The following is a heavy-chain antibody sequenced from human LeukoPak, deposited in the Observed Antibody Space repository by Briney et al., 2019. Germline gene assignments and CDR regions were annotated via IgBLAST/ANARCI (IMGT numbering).Heavy chain of an antibody. CDR2: ISSSSYI. V-gene: IGHV3-21*01. CDR1: GFTFSSYS. J-gene: IGHJ4*02. Sequence: PGGSLRLSCAASGFTFSSYSMNWVRQAPGKGLEWVSSISSSSYIYYADSVKGRFTISRDNAKKSLYLQMNSLRAEDTAVYYCARDGGSIVGAKSYFDYWGQGTLVTVSS. D-gene: IGHD1-26*01. CDR3: ARDGGSIVGAKSYFDY.